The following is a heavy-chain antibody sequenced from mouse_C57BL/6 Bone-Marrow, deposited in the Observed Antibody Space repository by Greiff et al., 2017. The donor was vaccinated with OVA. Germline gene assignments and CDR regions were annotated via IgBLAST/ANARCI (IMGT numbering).Heavy chain of an antibody. V-gene: IGHV1-64*01. CDR3: ARGYGHHGRYYFDY. CDR1: GYTFTSYW. J-gene: IGHJ2*01. CDR2: IHPNSGST. D-gene: IGHD1-1*02. Sequence: QVQLKQPGAELVKPGASVKLSCKASGYTFTSYWMHWVKQRPGQGLEWIGMIHPNSGSTNYNEKFKSKATLTVDKSSSTAYMQLSSLTSEDSAVYYCARGYGHHGRYYFDYWGQGTTLTVSS.